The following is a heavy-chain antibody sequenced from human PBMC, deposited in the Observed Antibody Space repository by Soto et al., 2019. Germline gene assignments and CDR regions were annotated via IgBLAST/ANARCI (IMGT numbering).Heavy chain of an antibody. V-gene: IGHV1-18*04. J-gene: IGHJ5*02. CDR1: GYTFTSYG. D-gene: IGHD3-22*01. CDR3: SSVRDYYDSSGFGFDP. CDR2: NSAYNGNT. Sequence: QVQLVQSGAEVKKPGASVKVSCKASGYTFTSYGISWVRQAPGQGLEWMGWNSAYNGNTNYAQKLQGRVTMTTDTSTSTAYMELRSLRSDDTAVYYCSSVRDYYDSSGFGFDPWGQGTLVTVSS.